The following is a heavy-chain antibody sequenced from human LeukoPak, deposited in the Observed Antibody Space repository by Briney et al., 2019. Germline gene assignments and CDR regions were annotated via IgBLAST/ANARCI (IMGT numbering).Heavy chain of an antibody. CDR2: IIPIFGTA. V-gene: IGHV1-69*06. J-gene: IGHJ2*01. CDR1: GGTFSSYA. Sequence: SVKVSCKASGGTFSSYAISWVRQAPGQGLEWMGGIIPIFGTANYAQKFQGRVTITADKSKSTAYMELSSLRSEDTAVYYCARVPVVPAAIGLWYFDLWGRGTLVTVSS. CDR3: ARVPVVPAAIGLWYFDL. D-gene: IGHD2-2*02.